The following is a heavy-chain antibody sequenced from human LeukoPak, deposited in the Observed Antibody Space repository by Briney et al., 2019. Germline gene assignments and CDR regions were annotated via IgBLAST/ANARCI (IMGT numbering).Heavy chain of an antibody. V-gene: IGHV3-7*03. CDR3: GGAIVVVPARSFDY. CDR1: GFTSSRYS. Sequence: GGSLRLSCATSGFTSSRYSMSWVRQAPGKGLEWVANIKQDGSEKYYVDSVKGRFTISRDNAKNSLYLQMNSLRAEDTAVYYCGGAIVVVPARSFDYWGQGTLVTVSS. D-gene: IGHD2-2*01. CDR2: IKQDGSEK. J-gene: IGHJ4*02.